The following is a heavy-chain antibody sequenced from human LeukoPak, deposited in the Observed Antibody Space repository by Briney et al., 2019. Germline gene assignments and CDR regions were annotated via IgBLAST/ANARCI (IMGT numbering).Heavy chain of an antibody. CDR2: ITGSGGST. D-gene: IGHD1-26*01. Sequence: PGGSLRLSCAASGFSFRNYGMSWVRQAPGKGLAWVTSITGSGGSTRVDSVKDRFTISRDNYKNTLYLQMNSLRADDTAVYFCAKNLLGSESFSWHFDLWGRGTLVTVSS. V-gene: IGHV3-23*01. CDR1: GFSFRNYG. CDR3: AKNLLGSESFSWHFDL. J-gene: IGHJ2*01.